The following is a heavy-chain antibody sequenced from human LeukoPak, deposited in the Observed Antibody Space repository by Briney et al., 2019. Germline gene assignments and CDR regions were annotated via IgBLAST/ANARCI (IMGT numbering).Heavy chain of an antibody. D-gene: IGHD3-22*01. CDR1: GYTFTGYY. J-gene: IGHJ4*02. CDR2: INPNSGGT. CDR3: ARDEYYDSSGYYSPLGY. V-gene: IGHV1-2*02. Sequence: ASVKVSCKASGYTFTGYYMHWVRQAPGQGLEWMGWINPNSGGTNYAQKFQGRVTMTRDTSISTAYMELRSLRSDDTAVYYCARDEYYDSSGYYSPLGYWGQGTLVTVSS.